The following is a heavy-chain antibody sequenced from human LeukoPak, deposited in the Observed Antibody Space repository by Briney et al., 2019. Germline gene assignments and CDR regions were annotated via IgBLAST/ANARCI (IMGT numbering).Heavy chain of an antibody. D-gene: IGHD6-19*01. CDR3: ARVKAVAGTRYHDY. Sequence: ASETLSLTCAVYGGSFSGYYWSWIRQPPGKGLEWIGEINHSGSTNYNPSLKSRVTISVDTSKNQFSLKLSSVTAADTAVYYCARVKAVAGTRYHDYWGQGTLVTVSS. CDR2: INHSGST. CDR1: GGSFSGYY. V-gene: IGHV4-34*01. J-gene: IGHJ4*02.